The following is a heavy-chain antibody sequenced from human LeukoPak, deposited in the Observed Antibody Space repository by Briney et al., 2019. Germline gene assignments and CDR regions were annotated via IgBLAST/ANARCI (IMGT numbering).Heavy chain of an antibody. CDR1: GYTFTDYY. CDR2: INPNSGDT. CDR3: ARGRLGSGSQYDAFDI. J-gene: IGHJ3*02. Sequence: ASVKVSCKAPGYTFTDYYMHWVRQAPGQGLEWMGWINPNSGDTNYAQKFQGRVTMTRDTSISTAYMELSRLTSDDTAVFYCARGRLGSGSQYDAFDIWGQGTMVTVSS. V-gene: IGHV1-2*02. D-gene: IGHD3-10*01.